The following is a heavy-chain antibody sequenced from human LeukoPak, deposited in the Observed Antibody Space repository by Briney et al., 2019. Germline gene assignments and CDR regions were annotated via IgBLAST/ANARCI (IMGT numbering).Heavy chain of an antibody. CDR3: ASPAVWGELSLRY. CDR2: ISGSGGRT. J-gene: IGHJ4*02. D-gene: IGHD3-16*02. CDR1: RFTFSSYA. Sequence: PGGSLRLSCAASRFTFSSYAMSWVRQAPGKGLEWVSAISGSGGRTYYTDSVKGRFTISRDNSKNTVYLQMNSLRAEDTAVYYCASPAVWGELSLRYWGQGTLVTVSS. V-gene: IGHV3-23*01.